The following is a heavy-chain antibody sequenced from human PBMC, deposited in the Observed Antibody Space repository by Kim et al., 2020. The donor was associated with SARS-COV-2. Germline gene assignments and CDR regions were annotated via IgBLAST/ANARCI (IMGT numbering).Heavy chain of an antibody. V-gene: IGHV3-15*01. CDR2: IKSKTDGGTT. D-gene: IGHD4-17*01. CDR3: TITVTPLLGEYYFDY. CDR1: GFTFSNAW. Sequence: GGSLRLSCAASGFTFSNAWMSWVRQAPGKGLEWVGRIKSKTDGGTTDYAAPVKGRFTISRDDSKNTLYLQMNSLKTEDTAVYYCTITVTPLLGEYYFDYWGQGTLVTVSS. J-gene: IGHJ4*02.